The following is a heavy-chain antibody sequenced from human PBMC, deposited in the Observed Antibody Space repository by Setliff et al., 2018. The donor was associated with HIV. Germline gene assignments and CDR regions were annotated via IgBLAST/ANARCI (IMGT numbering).Heavy chain of an antibody. Sequence: SETLSLTCTVSGVSISSASDYWSWIRRPAGKGLEWIGRIYTSGSTNYNPPLKSRVTISVDTSKNQFSLKLSSVTAADTAVYYCARASLRCDLDYWGQGTLVTVSS. D-gene: IGHD4-17*01. V-gene: IGHV4-61*02. J-gene: IGHJ4*02. CDR3: ARASLRCDLDY. CDR2: IYTSGST. CDR1: GVSISSASDY.